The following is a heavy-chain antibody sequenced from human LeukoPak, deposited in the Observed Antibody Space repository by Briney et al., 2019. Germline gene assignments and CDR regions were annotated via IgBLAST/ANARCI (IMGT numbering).Heavy chain of an antibody. J-gene: IGHJ4*02. CDR3: VKVTAAGFVDH. Sequence: GGSLRLSCAASGFTFDDYAMHWVRQAPGKGLEWVSGIGWNSGGIVYADSVKGRFTISRDNAKNSLCLQMNSLGAEDTALYYCVKVTAAGFVDHWGQGTLVTVSS. D-gene: IGHD6-13*01. V-gene: IGHV3-9*01. CDR2: IGWNSGGI. CDR1: GFTFDDYA.